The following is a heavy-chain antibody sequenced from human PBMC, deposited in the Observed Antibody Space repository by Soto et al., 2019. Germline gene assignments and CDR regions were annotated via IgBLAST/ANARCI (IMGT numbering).Heavy chain of an antibody. D-gene: IGHD1-26*01. V-gene: IGHV1-18*01. J-gene: IGHJ6*02. CDR1: GYTFTSYG. Sequence: ASVKVSCKASGYTFTSYGISWVRQAPGQGLEWMGWISAYNGNTNYAQKLQGRVTMTTDTSTSTAYMELRSLRSDATAVYYCARFSGSYLYCYYYGMDVWGQGTTVTVSS. CDR3: ARFSGSYLYCYYYGMDV. CDR2: ISAYNGNT.